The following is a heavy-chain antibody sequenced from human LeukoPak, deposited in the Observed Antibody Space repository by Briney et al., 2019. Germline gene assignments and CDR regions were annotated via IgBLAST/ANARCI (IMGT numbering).Heavy chain of an antibody. V-gene: IGHV4-38-2*02. D-gene: IGHD6-6*01. CDR2: IYHSGST. CDR1: GYSISSGYY. Sequence: SETLSLTCTVSGYSISSGYYWGWIRQPPGKGLEWIGSIYHSGSTYYNPSLKSRVTISVDTSKNKFSLKLSAITAADTAVYYCXXDRLEELLAARRINWFDPXXQGTLVTVSS. CDR3: XXDRLEELLAARRINWFDP. J-gene: IGHJ5*02.